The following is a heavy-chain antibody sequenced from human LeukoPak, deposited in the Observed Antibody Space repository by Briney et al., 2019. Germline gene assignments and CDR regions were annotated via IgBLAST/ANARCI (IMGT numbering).Heavy chain of an antibody. CDR1: GGSISSSSYY. D-gene: IGHD6-13*01. CDR2: IYYSGST. CDR3: AIVYYSSSYDYWYFDL. V-gene: IGHV4-39*07. Sequence: SETLSLTCTVSGGSISSSSYYWGWIRQPPGKGLEWIGSIYYSGSTYYNPSLKIRVTISVATSKNQFSLKLSSVTAADTAVYYCAIVYYSSSYDYWYFDLWGRGTLVTVSS. J-gene: IGHJ2*01.